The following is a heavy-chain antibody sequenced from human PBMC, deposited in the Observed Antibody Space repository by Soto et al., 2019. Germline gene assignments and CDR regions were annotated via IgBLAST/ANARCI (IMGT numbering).Heavy chain of an antibody. D-gene: IGHD3-3*01. Sequence: ASVKVSCKASGYTFTSYDINWVRQATGQGLEWMGWMNPNSGNTGYAQKFQGRVTMTRNTSISTAYMELSSLRSEDTAVYYCARGFVLRFLEWLSPYYYYGMDVWGQGTTVTVSS. CDR1: GYTFTSYD. V-gene: IGHV1-8*01. CDR2: MNPNSGNT. J-gene: IGHJ6*02. CDR3: ARGFVLRFLEWLSPYYYYGMDV.